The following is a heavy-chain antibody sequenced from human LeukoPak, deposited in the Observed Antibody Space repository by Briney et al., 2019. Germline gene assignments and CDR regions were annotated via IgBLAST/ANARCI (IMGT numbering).Heavy chain of an antibody. CDR3: ARGKKALLLWFGELKDY. CDR1: GYTFTSYY. Sequence: ASVKVSCKASGYTFTSYYMHWVRQAPGQGLEWMGIINPSGGSTSYAQKFQGRVTMTRDTSTSTVYMELSSLRSEDTAVYYCARGKKALLLWFGELKDYWGQGTLVTVSS. CDR2: INPSGGST. J-gene: IGHJ4*02. V-gene: IGHV1-46*03. D-gene: IGHD3-10*01.